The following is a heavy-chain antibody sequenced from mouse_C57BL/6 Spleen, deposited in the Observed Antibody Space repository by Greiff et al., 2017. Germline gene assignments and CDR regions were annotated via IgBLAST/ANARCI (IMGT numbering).Heavy chain of an antibody. J-gene: IGHJ1*03. CDR2: IYPGDGDT. V-gene: IGHV1-80*01. Sequence: VKLMESGAELVKPGASVKISCKASGYAFSSYWMNWVKQRPGKGLEWIGQIYPGDGDTNYNGKFKGKATLTADKSSSTAYMQLSSLTSEDSAVYFCARWGIYDGYFDVWGTGTTVTVSS. CDR1: GYAFSSYW. CDR3: ARWGIYDGYFDV. D-gene: IGHD2-3*01.